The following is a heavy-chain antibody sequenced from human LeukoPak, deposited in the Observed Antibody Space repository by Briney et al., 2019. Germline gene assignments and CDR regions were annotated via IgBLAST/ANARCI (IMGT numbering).Heavy chain of an antibody. V-gene: IGHV3-23*01. D-gene: IGHD2-15*01. CDR1: GFTFSSYA. Sequence: GGSLRLSCAASGFTFSSYAMSWVRQAPGKGPEWVSAISGSGGSTYYADSVKGWFTISRDNSKNTLYLQMNSLRAEDTAVYYCAKGNKVVVVEGYYFDYWGQGTLVTVSS. CDR3: AKGNKVVVVEGYYFDY. CDR2: ISGSGGST. J-gene: IGHJ4*02.